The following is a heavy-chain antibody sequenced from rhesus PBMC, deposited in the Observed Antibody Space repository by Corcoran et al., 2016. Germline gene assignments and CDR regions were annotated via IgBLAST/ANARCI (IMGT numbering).Heavy chain of an antibody. Sequence: QVQLVQSGAEVKKPGSSVKVSCKASGSTFTDYYMHWLRQAPRHGLECMEWNNPDNGNTKNAKKFQGRVTMTRDTSTSTAYMELSSLRSEDTAVYYCAREGIAATEALWVYWGQGVLVTVSS. CDR1: GSTFTDYY. D-gene: IGHD6-31*01. CDR2: NNPDNGNT. J-gene: IGHJ4*01. CDR3: AREGIAATEALWVY. V-gene: IGHV1S2*01.